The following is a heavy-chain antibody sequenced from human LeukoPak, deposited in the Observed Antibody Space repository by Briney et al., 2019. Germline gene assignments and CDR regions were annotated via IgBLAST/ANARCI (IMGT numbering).Heavy chain of an antibody. CDR2: ITHSGST. Sequence: SETLSLTCAVYGGSFSGYYWSWIRQPPGKGLEWIGEITHSGSTNYNPSLKSRVTISVDTSKNQFSLKLSSVTAADTAVYYCARGHNWFDPWGQGTLVTVSS. V-gene: IGHV4-34*01. CDR3: ARGHNWFDP. CDR1: GGSFSGYY. J-gene: IGHJ5*02.